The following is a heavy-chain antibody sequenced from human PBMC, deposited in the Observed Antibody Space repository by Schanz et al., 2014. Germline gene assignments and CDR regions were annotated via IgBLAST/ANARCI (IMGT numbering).Heavy chain of an antibody. Sequence: QVQLVESGGGLVKPGGSLRLSCAASGFTFSNYYMSWIHQAPGKGLEWVLYISSSSSTYTNYADSVKGRFTISRDNAKNSLYLQINSLRAEDTAVYHCARDRAPYTVFDYWGQGTLVTVSS. D-gene: IGHD2-2*02. CDR1: GFTFSNYY. CDR2: ISSSSSTYT. CDR3: ARDRAPYTVFDY. V-gene: IGHV3-11*06. J-gene: IGHJ4*02.